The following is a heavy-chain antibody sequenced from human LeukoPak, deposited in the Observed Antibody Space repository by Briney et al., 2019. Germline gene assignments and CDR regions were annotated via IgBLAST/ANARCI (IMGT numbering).Heavy chain of an antibody. V-gene: IGHV4-38-2*02. J-gene: IGHJ4*02. CDR2: IYHSGST. D-gene: IGHD3-3*01. CDR3: AASFGVVARFAY. Sequence: SETLSLTCTVSGYSISSGYYWGWIRQPPGKGLEWIGSIYHSGSTYYNPSLKSRIAMSADTSKNQFSLMLNSVTAADTAVYYCAASFGVVARFAYWGQGTLVTVSS. CDR1: GYSISSGYY.